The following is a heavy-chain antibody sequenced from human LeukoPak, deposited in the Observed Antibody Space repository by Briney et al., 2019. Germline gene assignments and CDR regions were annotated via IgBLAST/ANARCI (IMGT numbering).Heavy chain of an antibody. Sequence: ASVKVSCKASGYTFTGYYMHWVRHAPGQGLEWMGWINPNSGGTNYAQKSQGRVTMTRDTSISTAYMELSRLRSDDTAVYYCSRGRLLSAFDIWGQGTMVTVSS. CDR1: GYTFTGYY. V-gene: IGHV1-2*02. CDR2: INPNSGGT. D-gene: IGHD6-25*01. CDR3: SRGRLLSAFDI. J-gene: IGHJ3*02.